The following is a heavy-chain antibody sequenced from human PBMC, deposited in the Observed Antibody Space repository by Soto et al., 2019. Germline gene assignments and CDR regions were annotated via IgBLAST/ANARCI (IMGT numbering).Heavy chain of an antibody. Sequence: GESLKISCQGSGYTFTSYWIGWVRQMPGKGLEWMGIVYPGDSDTRYSPSFQGQVTTSADKSISTAYLQWSSLKASDTAMYYCARQGGGADEPPPGMDVWGQGTTVTVSS. CDR3: ARQGGGADEPPPGMDV. J-gene: IGHJ6*02. V-gene: IGHV5-51*01. CDR2: VYPGDSDT. D-gene: IGHD1-26*01. CDR1: GYTFTSYW.